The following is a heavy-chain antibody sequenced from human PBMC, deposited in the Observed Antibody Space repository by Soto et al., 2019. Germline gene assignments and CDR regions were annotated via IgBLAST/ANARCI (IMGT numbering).Heavy chain of an antibody. CDR3: ARTTYSSSPNYYYYYGMDV. CDR1: GGTFSSYA. CDR2: IIPIFGTA. D-gene: IGHD6-6*01. V-gene: IGHV1-69*01. Sequence: QVQLVQSGAEVKKPGSSVKVSCKASGGTFSSYAISWVRQAPGQGLEWMGGIIPIFGTANYAQKFQGRVTITADESTSTAYMELSSLRSEDTAVYYCARTTYSSSPNYYYYYGMDVWGQGTTVTVSS. J-gene: IGHJ6*02.